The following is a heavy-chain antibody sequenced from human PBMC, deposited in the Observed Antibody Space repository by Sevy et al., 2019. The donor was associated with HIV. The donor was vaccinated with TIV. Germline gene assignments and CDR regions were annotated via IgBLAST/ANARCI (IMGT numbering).Heavy chain of an antibody. CDR1: GFTFSGSA. CDR2: IRSKANSYAT. J-gene: IGHJ4*02. V-gene: IGHV3-73*01. D-gene: IGHD6-13*01. CDR3: TRRGAAAGTGVDY. Sequence: GGSLRLSCAASGFTFSGSAMHWVRHASGKGLEWVGRIRSKANSYATAYAASVKGRFTISRDDSKNTAYLQMNSLKTEDTAVYYCTRRGAAAGTGVDYWGQGTLVTVSS.